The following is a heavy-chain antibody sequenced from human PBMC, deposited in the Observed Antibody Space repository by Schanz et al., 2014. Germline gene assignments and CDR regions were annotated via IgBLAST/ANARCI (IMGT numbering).Heavy chain of an antibody. CDR3: ASSGAGYSSSWDFDY. CDR1: GYTFVSYS. D-gene: IGHD6-13*01. J-gene: IGHJ4*02. Sequence: QVQLVQSGAEVKKPGASVKVSCKASGYTFVSYSMHWVRQAPGQGLEWMGRIIPILGIANYAQECQGKDTITAAKSTFTAYMDVSSLRSEDPAVYYCASSGAGYSSSWDFDYWGQGSLVTVSS. CDR2: IIPILGIA. V-gene: IGHV1-69*09.